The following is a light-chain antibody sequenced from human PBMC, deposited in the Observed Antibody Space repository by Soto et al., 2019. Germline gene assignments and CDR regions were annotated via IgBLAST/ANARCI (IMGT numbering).Light chain of an antibody. J-gene: IGLJ1*01. V-gene: IGLV1-40*01. CDR2: GNS. Sequence: QSVLTQPPSVSGAPGQRVTISCTGSSSNIGAGYDVHWYQQLPETASKLLIYGNSNRPSGVPDRFSGSKSGTSASLAITGLQAEDEADYYCQSYDSSLSGYVFGTGTKVTVL. CDR3: QSYDSSLSGYV. CDR1: SSNIGAGYD.